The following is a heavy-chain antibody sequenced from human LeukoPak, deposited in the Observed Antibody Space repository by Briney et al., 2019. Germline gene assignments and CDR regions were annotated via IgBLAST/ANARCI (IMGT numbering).Heavy chain of an antibody. V-gene: IGHV1-46*01. CDR2: INPTGGST. CDR1: GYTFPSYF. CDR3: ARTAARRFDY. Sequence: GASVKVSCKASGYTFPSYFMQWERQAPGQWLEWMGIINPTGGSTTYAQKFQGRVTMTRDTSTSTVYMELSSLRSDDTAVYYCARTAARRFDYWGQGTLVTVSS. J-gene: IGHJ4*02. D-gene: IGHD6-6*01.